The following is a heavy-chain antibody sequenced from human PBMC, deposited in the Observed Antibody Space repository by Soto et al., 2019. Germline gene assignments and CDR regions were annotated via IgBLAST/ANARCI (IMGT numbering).Heavy chain of an antibody. CDR3: ARDSGYGSGASVNHYLDF. CDR1: GFTFISHE. J-gene: IGHJ4*01. V-gene: IGHV3-48*03. Sequence: PGGSLRLSCAASGFTFISHEMIWVRQAPGKGLEWVSYISGSGTTIYYADSVQGRFTISRDNAKSSLYLQMDSLRAEDTAVYYCARDSGYGSGASVNHYLDFWGRGTLVTVS. D-gene: IGHD3-10*01. CDR2: ISGSGTTI.